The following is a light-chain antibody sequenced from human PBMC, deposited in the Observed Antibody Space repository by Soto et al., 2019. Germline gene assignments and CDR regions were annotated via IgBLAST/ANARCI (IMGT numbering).Light chain of an antibody. CDR3: GTWDSSLNVGV. CDR2: DNN. V-gene: IGLV1-51*01. CDR1: SSNIGNNY. Sequence: QSVLTQPPSVSAAPGQKVTISCSGSSSNIGNNYVSWYQQLPGTAPKLLIYDNNKRPSGIPDRFSGSKSGTSATLGITGLQTGDEDDYYCGTWDSSLNVGVFGGGTKVTVL. J-gene: IGLJ2*01.